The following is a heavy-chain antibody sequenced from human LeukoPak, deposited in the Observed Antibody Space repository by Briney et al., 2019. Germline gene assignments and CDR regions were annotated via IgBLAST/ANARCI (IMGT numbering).Heavy chain of an antibody. V-gene: IGHV3-48*03. J-gene: IGHJ4*02. CDR2: ISSGGSTI. CDR1: GFTFSSFE. Sequence: GGSLRLSCAASGFTFSSFEMKWVRQAPGKGLKWVSYISSGGSTIYYADSVKGRFTISRDNAKNSLYLQMNSLRAEDTAVYYCARAEPYCTNGVCYQGDYWGQGTLVTVSS. D-gene: IGHD2-8*01. CDR3: ARAEPYCTNGVCYQGDY.